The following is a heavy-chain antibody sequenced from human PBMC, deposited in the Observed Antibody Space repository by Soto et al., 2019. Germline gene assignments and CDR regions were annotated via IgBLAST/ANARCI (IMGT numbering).Heavy chain of an antibody. Sequence: PSETLSLTCAVSAHSISSGYYWGWIRQPPGKGLEWIGSIYHSGDTYYDPSLKSRVTMSLDTSKNQFSLKLSSVTAADTAVYYCAAFSGRVDYWGQRTLVTVCS. D-gene: IGHD1-26*01. CDR2: IYHSGDT. V-gene: IGHV4-38-2*01. CDR1: AHSISSGYY. J-gene: IGHJ4*02. CDR3: AAFSGRVDY.